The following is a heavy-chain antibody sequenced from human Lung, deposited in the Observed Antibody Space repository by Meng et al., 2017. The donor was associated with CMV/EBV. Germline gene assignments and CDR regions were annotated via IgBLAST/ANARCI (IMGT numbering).Heavy chain of an antibody. CDR2: VTPTVETP. J-gene: IGHJ5*01. Sequence: SVKISCNTCGGNCSDYTSSWVRQAPGQGLEWRGRVTPTVETPQYAQIFQDRVAITADKFTSTTDMELTGLTSTDTAVYYCTTSQCSSANSRDAYNWFDSWGQGTXVTVSS. CDR1: GGNCSDYT. D-gene: IGHD2-2*01. CDR3: TTSQCSSANSRDAYNWFDS. V-gene: IGHV1-69*08.